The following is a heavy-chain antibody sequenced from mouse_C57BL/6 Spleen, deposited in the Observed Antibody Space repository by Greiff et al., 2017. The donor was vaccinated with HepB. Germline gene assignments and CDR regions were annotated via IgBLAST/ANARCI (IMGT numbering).Heavy chain of an antibody. Sequence: QVQLQQSGPELVKPGASVKISCKASGYAFSSSWMNWVKQRPGKGLEWIGRIYPGDGDTNYNGKFKGKATLTADKSSSTAYMQLSSLTSEDSAVYFCARTLYYEVDYWGQGTTLTVSS. CDR3: ARTLYYEVDY. CDR2: IYPGDGDT. D-gene: IGHD1-1*01. V-gene: IGHV1-82*01. CDR1: GYAFSSSW. J-gene: IGHJ2*01.